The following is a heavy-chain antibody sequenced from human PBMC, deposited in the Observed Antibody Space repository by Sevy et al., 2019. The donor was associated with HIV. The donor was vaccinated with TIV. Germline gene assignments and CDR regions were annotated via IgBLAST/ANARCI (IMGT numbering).Heavy chain of an antibody. V-gene: IGHV3-23*01. J-gene: IGHJ4*02. CDR2: ISGSGGST. CDR1: GFTFSSYA. CDR3: AKDQEYSSSPAYFDY. Sequence: GGSLRLSCAASGFTFSSYAMSWVRQAPGKGLEWVSAISGSGGSTYYADSVKGRFTISRDNSKNTLYLQMNSLSAEDTAVYYCAKDQEYSSSPAYFDYWGQGTLVTVSS. D-gene: IGHD6-6*01.